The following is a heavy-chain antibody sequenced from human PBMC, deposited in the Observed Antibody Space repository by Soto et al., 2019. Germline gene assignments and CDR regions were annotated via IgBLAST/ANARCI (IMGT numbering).Heavy chain of an antibody. Sequence: QVQLVESGGGVVQPGRSLRLSCAASGFTFSSYAMLWVRQAPGKGLEWVAVISYDGSNKYYADSVKGRFTISRDNSKNTLYLQMNSLRAEDTAVYYCARGGEAFGAFDIWGQGTMVTVSS. CDR1: GFTFSSYA. D-gene: IGHD3-10*01. CDR2: ISYDGSNK. J-gene: IGHJ3*02. CDR3: ARGGEAFGAFDI. V-gene: IGHV3-30-3*01.